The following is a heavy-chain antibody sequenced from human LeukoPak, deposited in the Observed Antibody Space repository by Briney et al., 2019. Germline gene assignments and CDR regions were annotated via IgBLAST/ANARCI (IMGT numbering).Heavy chain of an antibody. Sequence: GGSLRLSCAASGYTFSSYAMSWVRQAPGGGLEWVSAISGSGGSTYYADSVKGRFTISRDNSKNTLYLQMNSLRAEDTAVYYCAKGSGGYNTLDPWGQGTLVTVS. CDR1: GYTFSSYA. CDR2: ISGSGGST. D-gene: IGHD6-19*01. CDR3: AKGSGGYNTLDP. J-gene: IGHJ5*02. V-gene: IGHV3-23*01.